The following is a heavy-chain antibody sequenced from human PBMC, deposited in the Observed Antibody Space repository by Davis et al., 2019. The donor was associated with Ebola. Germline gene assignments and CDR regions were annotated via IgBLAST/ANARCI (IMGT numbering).Heavy chain of an antibody. D-gene: IGHD6-6*01. Sequence: GGSLRLSCAASGFTFSSYSMNWVRQAPGKGLEWVSSISSSSSYIYYADSVKGRFTISRDYSKNTLYLQMNSLRDEDTAVYYCVRDFFEFSSSSFSDSWGQGTLVTVSS. V-gene: IGHV3-21*01. CDR2: ISSSSSYI. CDR1: GFTFSSYS. J-gene: IGHJ4*02. CDR3: VRDFFEFSSSSFSDS.